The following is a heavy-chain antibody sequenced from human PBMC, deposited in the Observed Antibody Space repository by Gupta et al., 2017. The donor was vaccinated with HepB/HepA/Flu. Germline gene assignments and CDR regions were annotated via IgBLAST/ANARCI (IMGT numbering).Heavy chain of an antibody. CDR3: AREGGNQLRSCVTYYYMDI. D-gene: IGHD4-23*01. J-gene: IGHJ6*03. V-gene: IGHV1-69*01. CDR2: IIPGFDTT. Sequence: QVQLVQSGAEVKKPGSSVRVSCRASGGIFDSYTIYWVRQAPGQGLEWRGGIIPGFDTTNYAQKFQGRLTMTADESTSTAYMELSSLRSEDTAVYYCAREGGNQLRSCVTYYYMDIWGKGTTVTVSS. CDR1: GGIFDSYT.